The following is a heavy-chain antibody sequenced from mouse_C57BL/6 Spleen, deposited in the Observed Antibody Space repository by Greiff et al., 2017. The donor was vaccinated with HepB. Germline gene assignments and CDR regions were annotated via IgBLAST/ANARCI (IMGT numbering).Heavy chain of an antibody. CDR2: INPNNGGT. J-gene: IGHJ3*01. CDR1: GYTFTDYY. V-gene: IGHV1-26*01. D-gene: IGHD1-1*01. Sequence: EVQLQQSGPELVKPGASVKISCKASGYTFTDYYMNWVKQSHGKSLEWIGDINPNNGGTSYNQKFKGKATLTVDTSSSTAYMELRSLTSEDSAVYYCARSSITTVVSPFAYWGQGTLVTVSA. CDR3: ARSSITTVVSPFAY.